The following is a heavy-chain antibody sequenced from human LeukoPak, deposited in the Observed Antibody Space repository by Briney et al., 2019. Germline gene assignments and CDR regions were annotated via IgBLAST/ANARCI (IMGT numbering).Heavy chain of an antibody. V-gene: IGHV3-43*01. Sequence: PGGSLRLSCAASGFTFDDYTMHWVRQAPGKGLEWVSLISWDGGSTYYADSVKGRFTISRDNSKNSLYLQMNSPRTEDTALYYCAKDMDTAMAYYYYYGMDVWGQGTTVTVSS. D-gene: IGHD5-18*01. CDR1: GFTFDDYT. J-gene: IGHJ6*02. CDR2: ISWDGGST. CDR3: AKDMDTAMAYYYYYGMDV.